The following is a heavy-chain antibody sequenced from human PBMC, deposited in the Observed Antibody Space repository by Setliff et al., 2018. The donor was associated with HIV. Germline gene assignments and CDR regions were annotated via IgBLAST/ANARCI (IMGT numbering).Heavy chain of an antibody. CDR1: GGTFNNLA. D-gene: IGHD6-19*01. Sequence: ASVKVSCKASGGTFNNLAITWVRQAPGHGLEWMGWINPNSGGTNYAQRFQGRVTMTRDTSISTAYMELSRLRSDDTAVYFCARGIQWSSAWYGYWGQGTLVTVSS. V-gene: IGHV1-2*02. CDR3: ARGIQWSSAWYGY. CDR2: INPNSGGT. J-gene: IGHJ4*02.